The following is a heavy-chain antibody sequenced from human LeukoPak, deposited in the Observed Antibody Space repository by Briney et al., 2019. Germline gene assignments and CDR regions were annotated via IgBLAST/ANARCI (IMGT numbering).Heavy chain of an antibody. D-gene: IGHD2-2*01. V-gene: IGHV3-23*01. J-gene: IGHJ4*02. CDR2: IGSSGDST. CDR1: GFTFSSYA. CDR3: AKDKHYCSSTSCYLYYFDY. Sequence: GGLRLSCAASGFTFSSYAMSWVRQAPGKGLEWVSAIGSSGDSTYYADSVKGRFTISRDNSKNTLYLQMNSLRAEDTAVYYCAKDKHYCSSTSCYLYYFDYWGQGSLVTVSS.